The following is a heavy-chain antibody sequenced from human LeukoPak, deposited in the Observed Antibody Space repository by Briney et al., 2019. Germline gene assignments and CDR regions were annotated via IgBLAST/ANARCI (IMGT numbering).Heavy chain of an antibody. CDR3: ARAHRKYYFDY. CDR1: GGSISSSSYS. CDR2: INHSGST. Sequence: SETLSLTCTVSGGSISSSSYSWGWIRQPPGKGLEWIGEINHSGSTNYNPSLKSRVTISVDTSKNQFSLKLSSVTAADTAVYYCARAHRKYYFDYWGQGTLVTVSS. J-gene: IGHJ4*02. D-gene: IGHD1-14*01. V-gene: IGHV4-39*07.